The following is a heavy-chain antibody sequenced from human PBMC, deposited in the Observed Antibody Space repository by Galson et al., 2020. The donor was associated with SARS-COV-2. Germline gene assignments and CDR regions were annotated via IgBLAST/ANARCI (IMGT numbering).Heavy chain of an antibody. D-gene: IGHD3-3*01. CDR2: IYYSGST. J-gene: IGHJ4*02. V-gene: IGHV4-39*07. CDR1: GGSISSSSYY. CDR3: ASRITIFGVVYYVDN. Sequence: SETLSLTCTVSGGSISSSSYYWGWIRQPPGKGLEWIGSIYYSGSTYYNPSLKSRVTISVDTSKNQFSLKLSSVTAAGTAVYYCASRITIFGVVYYVDNWGQGTLVTV.